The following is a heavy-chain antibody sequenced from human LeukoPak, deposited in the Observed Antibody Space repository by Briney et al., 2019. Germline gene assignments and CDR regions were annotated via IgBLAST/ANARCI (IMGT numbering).Heavy chain of an antibody. D-gene: IGHD3-10*01. Sequence: PSETLSLTCTVSGGSISSGSYYWSWIRQPAGKGLEWIGRIYTSGSTNYNPSLKSRVTISVDTSKNQFSLKLSSVTAADTAVYYCARADFTMVRGVMYNWFDPWGQGTLVTVSS. J-gene: IGHJ5*02. CDR3: ARADFTMVRGVMYNWFDP. V-gene: IGHV4-61*02. CDR1: GGSISSGSYY. CDR2: IYTSGST.